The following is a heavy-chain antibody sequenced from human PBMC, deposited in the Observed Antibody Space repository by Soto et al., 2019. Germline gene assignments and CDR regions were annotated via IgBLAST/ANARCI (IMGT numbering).Heavy chain of an antibody. CDR2: IYYSGST. D-gene: IGHD5-12*01. CDR1: CGSISSYY. Sequence: SETLSLTCTVSCGSISSYYWSWIRQPPGKGLEWIGYIYYSGSTNYNPSLKSRVTISVDTSKNQFSLKLSSVTAADTAVYYCAVRGHGAAFDIWGQGTMVTVSS. J-gene: IGHJ3*02. CDR3: AVRGHGAAFDI. V-gene: IGHV4-59*01.